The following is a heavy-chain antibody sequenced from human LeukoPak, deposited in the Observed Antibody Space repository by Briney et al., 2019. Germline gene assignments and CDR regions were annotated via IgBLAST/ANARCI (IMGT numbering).Heavy chain of an antibody. J-gene: IGHJ5*02. CDR3: ARMGGSYHNWFDP. D-gene: IGHD1-26*01. V-gene: IGHV2-70*04. CDR2: IDWDDDK. CDR1: GFSLSTSGMR. Sequence: SGPALVKPTQTLTLTCTFSGFSLSTSGMRVSWIRQPPGKALEWLARIDWDDDKFYSTSLKTRLTISKDTSKTQVVLTMTNMDPVDTATYYCARMGGSYHNWFDPWGQGTLVTVSS.